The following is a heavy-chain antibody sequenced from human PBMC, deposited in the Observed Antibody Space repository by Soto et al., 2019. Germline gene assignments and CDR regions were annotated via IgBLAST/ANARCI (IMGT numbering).Heavy chain of an antibody. CDR3: ANVPYCTNGVCYPDY. D-gene: IGHD2-8*01. J-gene: IGHJ4*02. CDR2: ITPFNGNT. Sequence: ASVNVSCKASGYTFTYLYLHWVRQAPGQALEWMGWITPFNGNTNYAQKFQGRVTITRDRSMSTAYMELSSLRSEDTAMYYCANVPYCTNGVCYPDYWGQGTLVTVSS. V-gene: IGHV1-45*02. CDR1: GYTFTYLY.